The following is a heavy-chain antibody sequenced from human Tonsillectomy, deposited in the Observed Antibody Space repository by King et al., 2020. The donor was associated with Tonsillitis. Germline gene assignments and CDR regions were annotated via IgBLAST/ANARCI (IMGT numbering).Heavy chain of an antibody. CDR2: IYSDGAA. J-gene: IGHJ4*02. Sequence: VQLVESGGGLAQPGESLRLSCAVSGFTVSSNYINWDRQSPGKGLEWVSIIYSDGAAYYADSVKGRFTISRDNSKNTVYLQMNSLRAEDTAVYYCARATVLYAPFDSWGQGTLVTVSS. V-gene: IGHV3-66*01. CDR3: ARATVLYAPFDS. D-gene: IGHD5/OR15-5a*01. CDR1: GFTVSSNY.